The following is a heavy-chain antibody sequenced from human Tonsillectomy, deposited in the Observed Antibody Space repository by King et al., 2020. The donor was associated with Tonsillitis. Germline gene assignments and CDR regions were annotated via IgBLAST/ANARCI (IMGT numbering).Heavy chain of an antibody. CDR3: ARDHPVYWFDP. Sequence: QLVQSGGGVVQPGRSLRLSCAASGFTFSSYAMHWVRQAPGKGLEWVAVISYDGRIKSYADSVKGRFTISRDNPKNTVFLQMNSLRAEDTAVYYCARDHPVYWFDPWGQGTLVTVSS. CDR2: ISYDGRIK. J-gene: IGHJ5*02. CDR1: GFTFSSYA. D-gene: IGHD5/OR15-5a*01. V-gene: IGHV3-30*04.